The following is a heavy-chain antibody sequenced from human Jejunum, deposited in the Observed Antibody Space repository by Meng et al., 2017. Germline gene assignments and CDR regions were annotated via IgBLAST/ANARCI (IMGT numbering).Heavy chain of an antibody. CDR3: ARESLDYYSLDY. CDR2: IKQDGSES. V-gene: IGHV3-7*01. D-gene: IGHD1-26*01. Sequence: GESLKISCEASAFSFSDYWMTWVRQAPGKGLEWVANIKQDGSESDYVDSVKGRFTISRDNAKNTLYLQLKSLRAEDTAVYYCARESLDYYSLDYWGQGTLVTVSS. J-gene: IGHJ4*02. CDR1: AFSFSDYW.